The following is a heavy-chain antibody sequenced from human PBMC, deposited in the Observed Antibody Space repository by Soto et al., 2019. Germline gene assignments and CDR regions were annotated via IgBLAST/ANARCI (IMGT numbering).Heavy chain of an antibody. V-gene: IGHV1-8*01. CDR2: MNPNSGNT. D-gene: IGHD6-13*01. J-gene: IGHJ5*02. Sequence: QVQLVQSGAEVKKPGASVKVSCKASGYTFTSYDIHWVRQATGQGLEWMGWMNPNSGNTGYAQEFQGRITMTRDTSVSTAYMELSSLRSEDTAVYYCTRGVAADLWGQGTLVTVPS. CDR1: GYTFTSYD. CDR3: TRGVAADL.